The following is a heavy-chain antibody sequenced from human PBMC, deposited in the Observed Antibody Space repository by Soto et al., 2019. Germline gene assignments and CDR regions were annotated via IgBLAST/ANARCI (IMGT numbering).Heavy chain of an antibody. D-gene: IGHD1-26*01. CDR3: ASSKWEPPVQH. CDR1: GDSISSNHW. V-gene: IGHV4-4*02. J-gene: IGHJ1*01. CDR2: IFHSGGT. Sequence: PSETLSLTCAISGDSISSNHWWNWVRQPPGKGLEWIGEIFHSGGTNYNPSLKSRVTISVDKSKNQFSLKLSSVTAADTAVYYCASSKWEPPVQHWGQGTLVTVSS.